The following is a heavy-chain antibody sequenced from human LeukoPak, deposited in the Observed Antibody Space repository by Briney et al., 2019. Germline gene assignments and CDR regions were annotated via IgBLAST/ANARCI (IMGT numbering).Heavy chain of an antibody. CDR3: AKDGGKQLPQFEY. J-gene: IGHJ4*02. Sequence: GGSLRLSCAASGFTFSSYGMHWVRQAPGKGLEWVAVISYDGSNKYYADSVKGRFTISRDNSKNTLYLQMNSLRAEDTAVYYCAKDGGKQLPQFEYWGQGTLVTVSS. CDR2: ISYDGSNK. V-gene: IGHV3-30*18. CDR1: GFTFSSYG. D-gene: IGHD6-13*01.